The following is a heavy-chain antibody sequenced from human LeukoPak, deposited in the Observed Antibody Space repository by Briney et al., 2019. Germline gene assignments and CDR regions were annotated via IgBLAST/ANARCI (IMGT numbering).Heavy chain of an antibody. D-gene: IGHD2-2*03. Sequence: GGSLRLSCAASGFTFSSYDMHWARQATGKGLEWVSAIGTAGDTYYPGSVKGRFTISRENAKNSLYLQMNSLRAEDTAVYYCARVDPVSHPDAFDIWGQGTMVTVSS. CDR3: ARVDPVSHPDAFDI. J-gene: IGHJ3*02. V-gene: IGHV3-13*01. CDR1: GFTFSSYD. CDR2: IGTAGDT.